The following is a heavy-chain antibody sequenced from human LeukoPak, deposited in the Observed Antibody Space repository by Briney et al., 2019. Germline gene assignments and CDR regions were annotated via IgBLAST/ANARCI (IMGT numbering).Heavy chain of an antibody. CDR2: INHSGST. J-gene: IGHJ3*02. D-gene: IGHD3-16*02. V-gene: IGHV4-34*01. CDR1: GGSFSGYY. Sequence: PSETLSLTCAVYGGSFSGYYWSWIRQPPGKGLEWIGEINHSGSTNYNPSLKSRVTMSVDTSKNQFSLKLSSVTAADTAVYYCARSNYVWGSYRPRQSDAFDIWGQGTMVTVSP. CDR3: ARSNYVWGSYRPRQSDAFDI.